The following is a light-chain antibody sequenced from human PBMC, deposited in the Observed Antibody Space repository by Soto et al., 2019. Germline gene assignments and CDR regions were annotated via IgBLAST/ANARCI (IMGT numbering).Light chain of an antibody. CDR1: QGINTF. CDR3: QQSYSIPYT. CDR2: AAS. V-gene: IGKV1-39*01. J-gene: IGKJ2*01. Sequence: IQLTQSPSSLSASVGDRVTITCRASQGINTFLAWYQQKPGKAPKLLIYAASTLQSGVPSRFSGSGSGTDFILTISSLQPDDFATYYCQQSYSIPYTFGQGTKMEIK.